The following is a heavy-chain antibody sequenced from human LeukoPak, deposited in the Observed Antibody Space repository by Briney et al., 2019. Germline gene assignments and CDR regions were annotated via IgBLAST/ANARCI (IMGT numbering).Heavy chain of an antibody. Sequence: SEALSLTCAVYGGSFSGYYWSWIRQPPGKGLEWIGEINHSGSTNYNPSLKSRVTISLDTSRNQFSLKLNSVTAADTAVYYCAKSNGYGLVDIWGQGTMVTVSS. CDR2: INHSGST. CDR1: GGSFSGYY. V-gene: IGHV4-34*01. D-gene: IGHD3-10*01. CDR3: AKSNGYGLVDI. J-gene: IGHJ3*02.